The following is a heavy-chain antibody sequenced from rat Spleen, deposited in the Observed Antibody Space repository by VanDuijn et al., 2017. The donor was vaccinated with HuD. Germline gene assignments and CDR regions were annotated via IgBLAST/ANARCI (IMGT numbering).Heavy chain of an antibody. Sequence: EVQLQESGPGLVKPSQSLSLTCSVTGFSITSNYWGWIRKFPGNKMEWMGYITYSGGTTYNPSLKSRISITRDTSKTQFFLQVNSVTTEDTATYYCAREYITEYYYGHYFDYWGQGVMVTVSS. CDR2: ITYSGGT. V-gene: IGHV3-1*01. D-gene: IGHD1-6*01. J-gene: IGHJ2*01. CDR1: GFSITSNY. CDR3: AREYITEYYYGHYFDY.